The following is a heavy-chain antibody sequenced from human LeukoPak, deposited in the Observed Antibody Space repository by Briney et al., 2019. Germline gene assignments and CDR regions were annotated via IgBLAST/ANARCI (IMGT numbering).Heavy chain of an antibody. D-gene: IGHD4-17*01. CDR1: GYTLTELS. V-gene: IGHV1-24*01. CDR2: FDPEDGET. CDR3: ATQPTVTTRQGYYYYGMDV. J-gene: IGHJ6*02. Sequence: ASVKVSCKVSGYTLTELSMHWVRQAPGKGLEWMGGFDPEDGETIYAQKFQGRVTMTRDTSTSTVYMELSSLRSEDTAVYYCATQPTVTTRQGYYYYGMDVWGQGTTVTVSS.